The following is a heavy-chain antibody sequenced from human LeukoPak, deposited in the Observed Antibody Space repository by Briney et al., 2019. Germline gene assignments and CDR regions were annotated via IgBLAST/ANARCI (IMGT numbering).Heavy chain of an antibody. D-gene: IGHD6-13*01. CDR1: GFNFMNNA. V-gene: IGHV3-23*01. J-gene: IGHJ4*02. CDR3: VCGSSRPDY. Sequence: PGGSLRLSCAVSGFNFMNNAMTWVRQAPGKGLEWFSSISESGDTTYYADSVKGRFTISRDNSKNTLYLQMNSLRVEDAAVYYCVCGSSRPDYWGQGTLVTVSS. CDR2: ISESGDTT.